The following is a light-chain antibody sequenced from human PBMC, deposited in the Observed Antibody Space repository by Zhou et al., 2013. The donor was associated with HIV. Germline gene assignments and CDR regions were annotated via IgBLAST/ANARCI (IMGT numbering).Light chain of an antibody. Sequence: DIQMTQSPSTLSASVGDRVTITCRANQTISSWLAWYQQKPGKAPKLLISDASNLETGVPSKFSGSGSVTSFTFTISSLQPEDVATYYCQQYVDRVTFGGGTKVQI. CDR2: DAS. CDR1: QTISSW. V-gene: IGKV1-5*01. CDR3: QQYVDRVT. J-gene: IGKJ4*01.